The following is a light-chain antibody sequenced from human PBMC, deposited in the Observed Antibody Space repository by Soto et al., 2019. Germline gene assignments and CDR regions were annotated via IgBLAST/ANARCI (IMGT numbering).Light chain of an antibody. V-gene: IGKV3-20*01. CDR3: QKYDTSPYT. J-gene: IGKJ2*01. Sequence: ESALTQSPGTLSLSPGERATLSCRASQTVIKNYLAWYQRKPGQAPRLLIYGASNRATGIPDRFSGDGSGTDFTLTINRLEAEDSALYYCQKYDTSPYTFGQGTKLEIK. CDR2: GAS. CDR1: QTVIKNY.